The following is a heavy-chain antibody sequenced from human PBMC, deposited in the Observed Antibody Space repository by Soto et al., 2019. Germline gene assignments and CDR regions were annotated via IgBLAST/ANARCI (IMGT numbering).Heavy chain of an antibody. V-gene: IGHV5-51*01. D-gene: IGHD2-15*01. CDR1: GYSFTSHW. J-gene: IGHJ4*02. CDR2: IYPGDSDT. Sequence: EVQLVQSGAEVKKPGESLKISCKGSGYSFTSHWIGWVRQMPGKGLEWMGVIYPGDSDTRYSPSFQGQVTISADQSISTTYLQWNSLKASDTAMYYCARSTPRARGGYFDYWGQGILVTVSS. CDR3: ARSTPRARGGYFDY.